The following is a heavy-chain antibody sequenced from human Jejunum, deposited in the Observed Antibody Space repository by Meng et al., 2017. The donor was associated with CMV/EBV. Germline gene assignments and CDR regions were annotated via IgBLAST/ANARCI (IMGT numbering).Heavy chain of an antibody. CDR2: IRHDGGER. CDR1: SNYW. CDR3: ATSTTGMVASSYYNYAMDV. J-gene: IGHJ6*02. V-gene: IGHV3-7*01. Sequence: SNYWMTWVRQAPGKGLEWVANIRHDGGERYFVDSVKGRFAISRDSTKNSLFLHMDRLRAEDTAVYYCATSTTGMVASSYYNYAMDVWGQGTTVTVSS. D-gene: IGHD1-1*01.